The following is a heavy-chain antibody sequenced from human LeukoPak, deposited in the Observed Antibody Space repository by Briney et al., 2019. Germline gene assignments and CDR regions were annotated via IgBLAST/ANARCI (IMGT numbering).Heavy chain of an antibody. D-gene: IGHD5-12*01. V-gene: IGHV4-34*01. Sequence: SETLSLTCAVYGGSFSGYYWSWIRQPPGKGLEWIGGINHSGSTNYNPSLKSRVTISVDTSKNQFSLKLSSVTAADTAVYYCARRPRGIKWLRFSGDAFDIWGQGTMVTVSS. CDR3: ARRPRGIKWLRFSGDAFDI. J-gene: IGHJ3*02. CDR1: GGSFSGYY. CDR2: INHSGST.